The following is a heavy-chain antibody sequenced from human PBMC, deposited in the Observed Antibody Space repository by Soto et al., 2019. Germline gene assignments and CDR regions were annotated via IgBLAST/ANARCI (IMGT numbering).Heavy chain of an antibody. CDR3: ARDHPPTVPDYYYGLDV. CDR1: GYTITGYY. Sequence: VSVKVSCNASGYTITGYYMHWVRQAPGQGFEWIGWINPNSGGTNYAQKFQGWVTMTRDTSISTAYMELNSLTADDTAVYYCARDHPPTVPDYYYGLDVWGQGTTVTVSS. D-gene: IGHD4-4*01. J-gene: IGHJ6*02. CDR2: INPNSGGT. V-gene: IGHV1-2*04.